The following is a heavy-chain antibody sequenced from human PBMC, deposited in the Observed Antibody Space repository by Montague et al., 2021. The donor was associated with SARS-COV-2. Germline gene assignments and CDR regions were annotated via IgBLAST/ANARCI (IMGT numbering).Heavy chain of an antibody. J-gene: IGHJ3*01. Sequence: TLSLTCAVSGVSINSGGYSWSWIRQSPGKGLEWIGYILHSGSTYYNPSLWSRVTISVDRSKSQFSLNLTSMTAADTAVYFCARAASPRGAFDVWGQGTVVTVSS. D-gene: IGHD3-10*01. CDR1: GVSINSGGYS. V-gene: IGHV4-30-2*06. CDR3: ARAASPRGAFDV. CDR2: ILHSGST.